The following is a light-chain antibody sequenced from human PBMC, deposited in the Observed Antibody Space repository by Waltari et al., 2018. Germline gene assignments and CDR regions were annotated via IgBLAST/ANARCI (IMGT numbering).Light chain of an antibody. J-gene: IGLJ1*01. Sequence: QSALSQPASVSGSPGQSLTINFTGASTYLASYNLVAWYQHQPNRAPKPLIYEATKRPSGISLRFSGAKSGATASLRISGLQADDEAGYYCCSYTGSSTSYGCGGGTEVAVL. CDR2: EAT. CDR1: STYLASYNL. CDR3: CSYTGSSTSYG. V-gene: IGLV2-23*01.